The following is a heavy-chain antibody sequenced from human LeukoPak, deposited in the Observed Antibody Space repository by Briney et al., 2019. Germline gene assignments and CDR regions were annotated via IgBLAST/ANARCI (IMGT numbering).Heavy chain of an antibody. CDR2: IGASGGYT. V-gene: IGHV3-23*01. Sequence: PGGSLRLSCAVSGFTFSSSAMSWVRQAPGKGLEWVSTIGASGGYTYYADSVKGRFTISRDNSKNTLYLQMNSLRAEDTAIYFCAKGYFDTSGNSLFDYWGQGTLVTVSS. CDR1: GFTFSSSA. CDR3: AKGYFDTSGNSLFDY. J-gene: IGHJ4*02. D-gene: IGHD3-22*01.